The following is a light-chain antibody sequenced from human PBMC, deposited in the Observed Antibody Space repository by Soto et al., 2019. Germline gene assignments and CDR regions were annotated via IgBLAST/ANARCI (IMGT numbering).Light chain of an antibody. J-gene: IGKJ4*01. CDR1: ESVSRY. Sequence: EIVLTQSPATLSLSPGNRATLSCRASESVSRYLAWYQQKPGQAPRLLIYDASNSATGIPARFSGSGSGTDFTLTITSLEPEDFAVYYCQQRSNWPYTFGGGTKVEIK. V-gene: IGKV3-11*01. CDR2: DAS. CDR3: QQRSNWPYT.